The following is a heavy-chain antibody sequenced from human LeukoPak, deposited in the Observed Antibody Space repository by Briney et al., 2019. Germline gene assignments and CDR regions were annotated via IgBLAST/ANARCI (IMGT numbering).Heavy chain of an antibody. V-gene: IGHV3-21*01. Sequence: GGSLRLSCAASGFTFSSYSMNWVRQAPGKGLEWVSSISSSSSYIYYADSVKGRFTISRDNAKNSLYLQMNSLRAEDTAVYYCASSKGYDFWSGYTFDGWGQGTLVTVSS. CDR2: ISSSSSYI. CDR1: GFTFSSYS. D-gene: IGHD3-3*01. J-gene: IGHJ4*02. CDR3: ASSKGYDFWSGYTFDG.